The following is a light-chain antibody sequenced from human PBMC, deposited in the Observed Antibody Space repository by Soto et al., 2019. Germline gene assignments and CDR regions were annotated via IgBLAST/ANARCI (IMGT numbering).Light chain of an antibody. CDR3: SSYTSSSTLV. J-gene: IGLJ1*01. CDR2: DVN. Sequence: QSVLTQPASVSGSPGQSITISCTGTSSDVGGYNYVSWYQQHPGKAPKLMIYDVNNRPSGVSKRFSGSKSGNTASLTISGLQTEDEADYYCSSYTSSSTLVFGTGTKLTVL. CDR1: SSDVGGYNY. V-gene: IGLV2-14*03.